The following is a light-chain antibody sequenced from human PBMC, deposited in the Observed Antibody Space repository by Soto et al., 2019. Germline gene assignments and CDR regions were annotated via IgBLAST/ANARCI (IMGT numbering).Light chain of an antibody. Sequence: EIVMTQSPATLSVSPGERATLSCRASQSVNSNLAWYQQKPGQSPRLLIYGASTRATGITARFSGSGSGADFNLTISSLQSEDFAVYYCQQYNKWPLTFGGGTKVEIK. J-gene: IGKJ4*01. CDR2: GAS. CDR1: QSVNSN. CDR3: QQYNKWPLT. V-gene: IGKV3-15*01.